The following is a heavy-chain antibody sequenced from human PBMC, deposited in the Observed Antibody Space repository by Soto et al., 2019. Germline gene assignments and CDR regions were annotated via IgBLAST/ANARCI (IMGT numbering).Heavy chain of an antibody. CDR1: GGAIKSGDYY. J-gene: IGHJ6*02. Sequence: SETLSLTCSASGGAIKSGDYYWSWIRQSPGKGLEWIGYFYDSGSTYINPSLKSRVSMSLDTSKKQFSLHLSSVTAADTAVYYCATAPGPYYHGMDAWGQGTTVTVSS. CDR2: FYDSGST. V-gene: IGHV4-30-4*01. D-gene: IGHD3-10*01. CDR3: ATAPGPYYHGMDA.